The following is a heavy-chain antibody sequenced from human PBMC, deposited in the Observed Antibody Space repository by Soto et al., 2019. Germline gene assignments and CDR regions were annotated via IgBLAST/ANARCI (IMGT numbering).Heavy chain of an antibody. J-gene: IGHJ6*02. D-gene: IGHD5-12*01. Sequence: QVQLVQSGAEVKKPGASVKVSCKASGYTFTRSGISWARQAPGQGPEWMGWISSYNGDTNYAQTFQGRVTMTTDTSTSTGDMELRSLRSDDTAVYYCAREGVAPYYYYGMAIWGQGTPVTVSS. CDR2: ISSYNGDT. CDR3: AREGVAPYYYYGMAI. V-gene: IGHV1-18*01. CDR1: GYTFTRSG.